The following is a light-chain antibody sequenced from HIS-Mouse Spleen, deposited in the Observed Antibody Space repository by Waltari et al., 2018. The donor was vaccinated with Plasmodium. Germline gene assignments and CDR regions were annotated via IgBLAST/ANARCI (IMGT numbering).Light chain of an antibody. CDR3: QQYNSYSWT. CDR1: QSLSSW. V-gene: IGKV1-5*03. CDR2: KAS. J-gene: IGKJ1*01. Sequence: DIQMTQSPSTLSASVGDRVTITCRASQSLSSWLAWSKQKPGKAPKLLIYKASSLESGVPSRFSGSGSGTEFTLTISSLQPDDFATYYCQQYNSYSWTFGQGTKVEIK.